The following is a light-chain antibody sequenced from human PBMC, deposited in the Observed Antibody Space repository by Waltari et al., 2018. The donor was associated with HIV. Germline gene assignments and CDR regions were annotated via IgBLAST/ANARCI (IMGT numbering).Light chain of an antibody. V-gene: IGLV1-40*01. Sequence: QSVLTQPPPVSGAPGHPFTVSCTGSHPNHAAHFYVHCYQHLPGTAPKLLIYGNSNRPSGVPARFSGSRSGSSASLAITGLQAEDEADYYCQSYDNVLTAVIFGGGTKVTVL. CDR1: HPNHAAHFY. CDR2: GNS. J-gene: IGLJ2*01. CDR3: QSYDNVLTAVI.